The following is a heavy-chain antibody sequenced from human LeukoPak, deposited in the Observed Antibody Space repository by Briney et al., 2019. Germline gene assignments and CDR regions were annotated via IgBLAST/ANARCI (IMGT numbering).Heavy chain of an antibody. CDR3: AKWSTETKTHWDALDI. CDR1: GGSISSYY. V-gene: IGHV3-23*01. D-gene: IGHD1-1*01. J-gene: IGHJ3*02. CDR2: ISGSGGST. Sequence: PSETLSLTCTVSGGSISSYYWSWIRQPPGKGLEWVSAISGSGGSTYYADSVKGRFTISRDNSKNTLYLQMNSLRAEDTAVYYCAKWSTETKTHWDALDIWGQGTMVTVSS.